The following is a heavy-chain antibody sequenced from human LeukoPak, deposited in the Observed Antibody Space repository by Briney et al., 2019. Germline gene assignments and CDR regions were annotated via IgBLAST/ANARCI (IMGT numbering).Heavy chain of an antibody. J-gene: IGHJ4*02. Sequence: SETLSLTCTVSGGSISSGGYYWSWIRQPPGKGLEWIGYIYHSGSTYYNPSLKSRVTISVDRSKNQFSLKLSSVTAADTAVYYCARAGPYSSSWYDYWGQGTLVTVSS. CDR2: IYHSGST. V-gene: IGHV4-30-2*01. CDR1: GGSISSGGYY. D-gene: IGHD6-13*01. CDR3: ARAGPYSSSWYDY.